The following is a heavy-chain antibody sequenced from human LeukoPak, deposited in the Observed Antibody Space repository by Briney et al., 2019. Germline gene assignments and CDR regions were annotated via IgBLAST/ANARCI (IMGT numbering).Heavy chain of an antibody. CDR1: GFTFSSYW. Sequence: GGSLRLSCAASGFTFSSYWMSWVRQAPGKGLEWVANIKQDGSEKYYVDSVKGRFTISRDNAKNSLYLQMNSLRAKDTAVYYCARDRITMVRGLLTYFDYWGQGTLVTVSS. CDR3: ARDRITMVRGLLTYFDY. CDR2: IKQDGSEK. D-gene: IGHD3-10*01. V-gene: IGHV3-7*03. J-gene: IGHJ4*02.